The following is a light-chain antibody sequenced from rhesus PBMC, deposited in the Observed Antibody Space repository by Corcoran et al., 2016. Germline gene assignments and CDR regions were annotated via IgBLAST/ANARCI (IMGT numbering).Light chain of an antibody. J-gene: IGKJ2*01. CDR2: AAS. CDR3: QHYYGNPPYS. CDR1: QNIYSN. V-gene: IGKV1S12*01. Sequence: DIQMTQSPSALSASVGDRVTISCRASQNIYSNLAWYQQKPGKAPKLLIYAASSLQTGIPSRFSGSGSGTDFTLTNSSLQPEDSAAYYCQHYYGNPPYSFGQGTKVEIK.